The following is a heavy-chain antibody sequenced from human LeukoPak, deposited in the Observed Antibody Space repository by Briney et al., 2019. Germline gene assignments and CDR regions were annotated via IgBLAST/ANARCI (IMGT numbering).Heavy chain of an antibody. D-gene: IGHD5-18*01. CDR1: GFTFSTYW. CDR3: ARDQVTAMAYYFDY. CDR2: IQQDGSEK. V-gene: IGHV3-7*01. J-gene: IGHJ4*02. Sequence: GGSLRLSCAASGFTFSTYWMSWVRQAPGKGLEWVANIQQDGSEKYYVDSVKGRFTISRDNAKNSLYLQMNSLRAEDTAVYYCARDQVTAMAYYFDYWGQGTLVTVSS.